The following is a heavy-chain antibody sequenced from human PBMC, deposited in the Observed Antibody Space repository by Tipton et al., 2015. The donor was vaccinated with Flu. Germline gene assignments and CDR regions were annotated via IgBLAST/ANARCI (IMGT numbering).Heavy chain of an antibody. CDR1: GFTFSSYA. CDR3: AKVYSIGWHPALHAFDF. J-gene: IGHJ3*01. V-gene: IGHV3-23*01. CDR2: VSNSGSGSTT. Sequence: SLRLSCAVSGFTFSSYAMNWVRQAPGKGLDWVSTVSNSGSGSTTYYADSVKGRFTISRDNSKNTLYLQMNSLRVEDTAIYYCAKVYSIGWHPALHAFDFWGQGTVVTVSS. D-gene: IGHD6-19*01.